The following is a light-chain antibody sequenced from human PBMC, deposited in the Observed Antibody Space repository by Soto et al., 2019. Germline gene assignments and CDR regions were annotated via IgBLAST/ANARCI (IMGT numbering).Light chain of an antibody. Sequence: QSVLTQPPSVSGAPGQRVTIYCTGSSSNIGADYDVHWYQQLPGTAPKLLIYDNTNRPSGVSVRFSGSKSGTSASLAISGLQAEDEADYYCQSFDKYLSAVVFGGGTKLTVL. J-gene: IGLJ2*01. CDR1: SSNIGADYD. V-gene: IGLV1-40*01. CDR2: DNT. CDR3: QSFDKYLSAVV.